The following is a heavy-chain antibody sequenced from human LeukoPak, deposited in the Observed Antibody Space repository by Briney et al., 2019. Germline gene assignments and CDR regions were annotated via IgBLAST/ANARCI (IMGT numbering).Heavy chain of an antibody. D-gene: IGHD4-23*01. CDR1: GGSFSGYY. CDR3: ARHPYGGNSTIKSYFDY. J-gene: IGHJ4*02. CDR2: INHSGST. Sequence: PSETLSLTCAVSGGSFSGYYWSWMRQPPGKRLEWIGEINHSGSTNYNPSLKSRVTISVDTSKNQFSLKLSSVTAADTAVYYCARHPYGGNSTIKSYFDYWGQGTLVTVSS. V-gene: IGHV4-34*01.